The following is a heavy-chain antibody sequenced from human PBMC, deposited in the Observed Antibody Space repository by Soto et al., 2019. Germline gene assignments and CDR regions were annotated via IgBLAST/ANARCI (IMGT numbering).Heavy chain of an antibody. V-gene: IGHV4-31*03. D-gene: IGHD3-22*01. CDR1: GGSISSGGYY. CDR3: AREGDSSGNDY. CDR2: IYYSGST. Sequence: QVQLQEWGPGLVKPSQTVSLTCTVSGGSISSGGYYWSWIRQHPGKGLEWIGYIYYSGSTYYNPSLKSRVTIAVDTSKNQFSLKLSSVTAADTAVYYCAREGDSSGNDYWGQGTLVTVSS. J-gene: IGHJ4*02.